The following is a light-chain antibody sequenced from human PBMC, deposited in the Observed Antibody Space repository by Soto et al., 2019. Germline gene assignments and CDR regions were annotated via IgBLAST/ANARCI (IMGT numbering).Light chain of an antibody. J-gene: IGKJ4*01. CDR2: DAS. CDR3: QQYNNWPLT. V-gene: IGKV3D-15*01. Sequence: EIVMTQSPATLSVSPGDRATLSCRASQSVDNDLAWYQQKPGQPPRLLIYDASTRATGIPARFSGSQSGTEFTLTISSRLSEDFAVYLCQQYNNWPLTFAGGTKV. CDR1: QSVDND.